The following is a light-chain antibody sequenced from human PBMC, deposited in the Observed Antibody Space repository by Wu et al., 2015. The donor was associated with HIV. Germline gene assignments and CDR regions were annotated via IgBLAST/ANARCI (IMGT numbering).Light chain of an antibody. CDR2: EAS. V-gene: IGKV3-20*01. CDR3: QQYASAPIT. J-gene: IGKJ5*01. Sequence: EVVLTQSPGTLPVSPGERVTLSCKASQSVSSNYLAWYQQKPGQAPRLLISEASSRAADIPDRFSATGSGTDFTLTISRLDPEDFAVYFCQQYASAPITFGPGTRLEIK. CDR1: QSVSSNY.